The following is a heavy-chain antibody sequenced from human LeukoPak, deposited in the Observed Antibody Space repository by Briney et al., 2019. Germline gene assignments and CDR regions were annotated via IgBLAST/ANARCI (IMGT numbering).Heavy chain of an antibody. V-gene: IGHV3-23*01. D-gene: IGHD6-6*01. Sequence: PGGSLRLSCAASGFTFSSYEMNWVRQAPGKGLEWVSGISGSGGGTYYADSVKGRFTISRDNSKNTLYLQMNSLRAEDTAVYYCAKYPCSSSCKVFDYWGQGTRVTVSS. CDR2: ISGSGGGT. J-gene: IGHJ4*02. CDR3: AKYPCSSSCKVFDY. CDR1: GFTFSSYE.